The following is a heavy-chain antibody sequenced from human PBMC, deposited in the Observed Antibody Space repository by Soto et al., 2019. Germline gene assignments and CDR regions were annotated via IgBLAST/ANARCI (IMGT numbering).Heavy chain of an antibody. J-gene: IGHJ4*02. Sequence: SETLSLTCTVSGASISSGDYFWSWIRQSPGKGLQWIGYIYDSGSSYYNPSLKSRVTMSVDTSKNQFSLKLSSVTAADTAAYYCAREKGYISGPKNFDYWGQGTLVTVSS. D-gene: IGHD5-12*01. CDR2: IYDSGSS. CDR3: AREKGYISGPKNFDY. V-gene: IGHV4-30-4*01. CDR1: GASISSGDYF.